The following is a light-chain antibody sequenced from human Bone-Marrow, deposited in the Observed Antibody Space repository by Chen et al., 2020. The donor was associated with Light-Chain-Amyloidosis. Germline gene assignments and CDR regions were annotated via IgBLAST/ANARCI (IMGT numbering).Light chain of an antibody. Sequence: LTQSPGTLSLSPGQTATLFCRAGQRVTTSSLAWYQLRPGQAPRLLIFSSSRRATGIPDRFGGSGSGTDFTLTIDRLGPEDSALYFCHQYGSSPWTFGQGTRVKI. CDR1: QRVTTSS. V-gene: IGKV3-20*01. CDR3: HQYGSSPWT. J-gene: IGKJ1*01. CDR2: SSS.